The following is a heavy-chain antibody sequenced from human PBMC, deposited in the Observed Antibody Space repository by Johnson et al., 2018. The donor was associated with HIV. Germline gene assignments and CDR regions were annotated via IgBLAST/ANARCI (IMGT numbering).Heavy chain of an antibody. J-gene: IGHJ3*02. Sequence: QVQLVESGGGLVKPGGSLRLSCTVSGFIFRDYYMSWMRQAPGKGLAWVSYISISGKSTNYADSVKGRFTISRDNAKNSLSLQMNSLRAEYTAMYYCAREEGSDILTRGDAFDIWGRGTMVAVSS. CDR2: ISISGKST. V-gene: IGHV3-11*04. CDR1: GFIFRDYY. CDR3: AREEGSDILTRGDAFDI. D-gene: IGHD3-9*01.